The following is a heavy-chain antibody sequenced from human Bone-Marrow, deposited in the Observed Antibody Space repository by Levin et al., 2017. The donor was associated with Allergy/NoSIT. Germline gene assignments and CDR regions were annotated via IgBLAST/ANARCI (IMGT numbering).Heavy chain of an antibody. Sequence: ASVKVSCEGTGYTFSTHWIGWVRQMPGKGLEWMGIIYPGDSDTRYSPSFQGQVTISVDRSINTAYLQWSSLKASDTTVYYCARLQDHSGYSVDVWGQGTTVTVSS. CDR2: IYPGDSDT. D-gene: IGHD3-22*01. V-gene: IGHV5-51*01. J-gene: IGHJ6*02. CDR3: ARLQDHSGYSVDV. CDR1: GYTFSTHW.